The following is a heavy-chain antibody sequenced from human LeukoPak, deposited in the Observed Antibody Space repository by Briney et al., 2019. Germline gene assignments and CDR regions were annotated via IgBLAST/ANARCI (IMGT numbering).Heavy chain of an antibody. CDR3: AKDKIDSSGYYFDY. D-gene: IGHD3-22*01. V-gene: IGHV3-9*01. CDR1: GFTFDDYA. J-gene: IGHJ4*02. CDR2: ISWNSGSI. Sequence: GGSLRLSCAASGFTFDDYAMHWVRQAPGKGLEWVSGISWNSGSIGYADSVKGRFTISRDNAKNSLYLQMNSLRAEDTALYYCAKDKIDSSGYYFDYWGRGTLVTVSS.